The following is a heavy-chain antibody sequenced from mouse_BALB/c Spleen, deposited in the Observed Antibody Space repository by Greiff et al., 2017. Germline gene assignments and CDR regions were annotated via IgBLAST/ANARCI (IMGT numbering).Heavy chain of an antibody. CDR2: ISYSGST. CDR3: ARYITTAIYAMDY. J-gene: IGHJ4*01. CDR1: GYSFTSYYA. Sequence: EVQLVESGPGLVKPSQSLSLTCTVTGYSFTSYYAWCWIRQLPENLLGWTGYISYSGSTSYNPSLKSRISITRDTSKNQFFLQLNSVTTEDTATYYCARYITTAIYAMDYWGQGTSVTVSS. D-gene: IGHD1-2*01. V-gene: IGHV3-2*02.